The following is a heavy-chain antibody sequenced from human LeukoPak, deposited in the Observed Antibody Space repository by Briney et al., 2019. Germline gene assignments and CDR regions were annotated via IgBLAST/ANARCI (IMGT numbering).Heavy chain of an antibody. CDR3: ARVGCSGGSCYFRYYFDY. D-gene: IGHD2-15*01. V-gene: IGHV1-69*13. CDR1: GGTFSSYA. J-gene: IGHJ4*02. Sequence: SVTVSCMASGGTFSSYAISWVRQAPGQGLEWMGGIIPIFGTANYAQKFQGRVTITADESTSTAYMELSSLRSEDTAVYYCARVGCSGGSCYFRYYFDYWGQGTLVTVSS. CDR2: IIPIFGTA.